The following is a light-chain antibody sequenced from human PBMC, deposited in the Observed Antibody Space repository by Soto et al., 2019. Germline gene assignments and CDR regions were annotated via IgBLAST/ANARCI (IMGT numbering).Light chain of an antibody. V-gene: IGKV1-5*03. CDR3: QQYSSYPWT. CDR2: IAS. CDR1: DNIDTR. J-gene: IGKJ1*01. Sequence: DIQMTQSPSTLSGSVGDRVTITCRASDNIDTRLAWYQQRPGTAPNLLIYIASSLESGVPSRFSGSGSGTEFTLTSSSLQHDDFATYYGQQYSSYPWTCGQGTKLDIK.